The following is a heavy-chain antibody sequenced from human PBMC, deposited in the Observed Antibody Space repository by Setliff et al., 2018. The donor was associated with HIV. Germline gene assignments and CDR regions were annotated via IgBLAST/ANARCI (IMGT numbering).Heavy chain of an antibody. CDR3: ARDLVVVAPYYCFDP. J-gene: IGHJ5*02. V-gene: IGHV1-2*02. Sequence: ASVKVSCKTSGYTFTSYHLHWLRRAPGQGLEWMGWINPNSGDTRYAQRFQGRVTMTRDTSTNTAYMELNSLTSDDTAVYYCARDLVVVAPYYCFDPWGQGTLVTVSS. CDR1: GYTFTSYH. CDR2: INPNSGDT. D-gene: IGHD2-15*01.